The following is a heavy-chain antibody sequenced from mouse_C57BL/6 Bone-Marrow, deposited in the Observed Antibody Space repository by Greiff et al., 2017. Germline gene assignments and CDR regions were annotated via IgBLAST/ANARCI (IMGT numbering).Heavy chain of an antibody. J-gene: IGHJ4*01. CDR2: IDPNSGGT. CDR3: ASNDGSSFYYAMDY. CDR1: GYTLTSYW. Sequence: QVQLQQSGAELVKPGASVKLSCKASGYTLTSYWMHWVKQRPGRGLEWIGRIDPNSGGTKYNEKFKSKATLTVDKPSSTAYMQLSSLTSEDSAVYYCASNDGSSFYYAMDYWGQGTSVTVSS. D-gene: IGHD1-1*01. V-gene: IGHV1-72*01.